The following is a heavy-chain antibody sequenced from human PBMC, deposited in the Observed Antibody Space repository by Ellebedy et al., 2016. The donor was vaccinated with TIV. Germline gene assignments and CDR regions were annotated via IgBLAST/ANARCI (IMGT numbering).Heavy chain of an antibody. CDR2: INHSGST. Sequence: MPSETLSLTCAVHGGSLSSDYWSWIRQSPEKGLEWIGEINHSGSTNYNPSLKSRVTISVDTSKNQFSLKLNSVTAADTAVYYCAREARIAVAGTAGFDYWGQGTLVTVSS. CDR3: AREARIAVAGTAGFDY. J-gene: IGHJ4*02. V-gene: IGHV4-34*01. CDR1: GGSLSSDY. D-gene: IGHD6-19*01.